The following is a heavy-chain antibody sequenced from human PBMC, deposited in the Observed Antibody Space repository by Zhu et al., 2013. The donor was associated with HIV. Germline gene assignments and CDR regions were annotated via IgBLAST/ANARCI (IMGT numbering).Heavy chain of an antibody. D-gene: IGHD3-22*01. CDR3: ARDPYYYDSSGYYSPTFDY. Sequence: QVQLVQSGAEVKKPGASVKVSCKASGYTFTGYYMHWVRQAPGQGLEWMGWINPNSGGTNYAQKFQGRVTMTRDTSISTAYMELSRLRSDDTAVYYCARDPYYYDSSGYYSPTFDYWGQGTLVTVSS. CDR1: GYTFTGYY. CDR2: INPNSGGT. J-gene: IGHJ4*02. V-gene: IGHV1-2*02.